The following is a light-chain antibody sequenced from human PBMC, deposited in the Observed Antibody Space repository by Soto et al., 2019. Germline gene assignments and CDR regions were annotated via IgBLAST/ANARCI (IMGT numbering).Light chain of an antibody. CDR2: GAS. CDR3: QWYGSLRRT. J-gene: IGKJ1*01. CDR1: QSVSANY. V-gene: IGKV3-20*01. Sequence: EIVLTQSPGTLSLSPGERATLSCRASQSVSANYLAWYQQKPGQAPRLLIYGASRRATGIPDRFSGSGSGTDLNLTISRLEREVLGVYCCQWYGSLRRTLAEGTSVDI.